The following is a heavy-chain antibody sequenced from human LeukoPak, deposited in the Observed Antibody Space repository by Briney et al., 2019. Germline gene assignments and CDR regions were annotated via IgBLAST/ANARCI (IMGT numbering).Heavy chain of an antibody. Sequence: SLRLSCAASGFTFDDYAMHWVRQAPGKGLEWVSGISWNSGSIGYADSVKGRFTISRDNAKNSLYLQMNSLRAEDTALYYCAKDMGGFDLWGRGTLVTVSS. CDR1: GFTFDDYA. V-gene: IGHV3-9*01. CDR2: ISWNSGSI. D-gene: IGHD2-15*01. J-gene: IGHJ2*01. CDR3: AKDMGGFDL.